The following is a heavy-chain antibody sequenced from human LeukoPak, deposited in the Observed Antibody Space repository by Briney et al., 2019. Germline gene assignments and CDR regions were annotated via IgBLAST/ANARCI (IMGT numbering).Heavy chain of an antibody. CDR2: ISGSGGST. CDR1: GFTFSSYA. D-gene: IGHD6-6*01. CDR3: AKRGSRGSYSSASGDFDY. J-gene: IGHJ4*02. Sequence: GGSLRLSCAASGFTFSSYAMSWVRQAPGKGLEWVSAISGSGGSTYYADSVKGRFTISRDNSKNTLYPQMNSLRAEDTAVYYCAKRGSRGSYSSASGDFDYWGQGTLVTVSS. V-gene: IGHV3-23*01.